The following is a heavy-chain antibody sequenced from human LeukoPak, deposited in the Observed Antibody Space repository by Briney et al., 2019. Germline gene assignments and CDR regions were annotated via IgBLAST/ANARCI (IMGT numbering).Heavy chain of an antibody. J-gene: IGHJ4*02. D-gene: IGHD3-22*01. V-gene: IGHV1-2*02. CDR2: ISPESGGT. Sequence: ASVKVSCKASGYRFTGYYMHWVRQAPGQGLEWMGWISPESGGTNYAQKLQGRVTMTTHTSTSTAYMELRSLRSDDTAVYYCARDGRDPYYYDSSGYYYAANWGQGTLVTVSS. CDR1: GYRFTGYY. CDR3: ARDGRDPYYYDSSGYYYAAN.